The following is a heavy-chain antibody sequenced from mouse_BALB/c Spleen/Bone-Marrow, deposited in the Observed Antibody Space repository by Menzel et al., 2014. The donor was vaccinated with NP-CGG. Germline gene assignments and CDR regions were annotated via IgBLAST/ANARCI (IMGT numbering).Heavy chain of an antibody. J-gene: IGHJ3*01. CDR2: IDPANGNT. CDR3: GRLDSFAY. CDR1: GFNIKDTY. Sequence: EVQLQQSGAELVKPGASVKLSCTASGFNIKDTYMHWVKQRPEQGLEWIGRIDPANGNTKYDPKFQGKATITADTSSNTAYQQLSSLTSEDTAGYYCGRLDSFAYWGQGTLVTVSA. V-gene: IGHV14-3*02.